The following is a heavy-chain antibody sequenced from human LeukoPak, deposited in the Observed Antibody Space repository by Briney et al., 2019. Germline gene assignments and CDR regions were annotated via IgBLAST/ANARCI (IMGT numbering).Heavy chain of an antibody. CDR1: GYSFTTYA. CDR3: ARELLITRTWFDP. D-gene: IGHD3-22*01. Sequence: ASVKVSCKASGYSFTTYAMNWVRQAPGQGLEWMGWINTNTGNPTYAQGFTGRFVFSLDTSVSTAYPQISSLKAEDTAVYYCARELLITRTWFDPGGQGTLVTVSS. CDR2: INTNTGNP. V-gene: IGHV7-4-1*02. J-gene: IGHJ5*02.